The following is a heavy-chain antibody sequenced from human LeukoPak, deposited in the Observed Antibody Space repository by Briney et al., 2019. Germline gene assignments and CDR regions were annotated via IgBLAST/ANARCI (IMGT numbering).Heavy chain of an antibody. J-gene: IGHJ1*01. CDR1: GGSFSGYY. Sequence: PSETLSLTCAVYGGSFSGYYWSWIRQPPGKGLEWIGEINHSGSTNYNPSLKSRVTISVDTSKNQFSLKLSSVTAADTAVYYCARLTMVRGVIGRKQFPEYFQHWGQGTLVTVSS. CDR3: ARLTMVRGVIGRKQFPEYFQH. CDR2: INHSGST. V-gene: IGHV4-34*01. D-gene: IGHD3-10*01.